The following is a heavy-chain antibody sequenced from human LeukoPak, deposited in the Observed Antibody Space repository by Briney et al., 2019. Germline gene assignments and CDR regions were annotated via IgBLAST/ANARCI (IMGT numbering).Heavy chain of an antibody. D-gene: IGHD2-21*02. Sequence: GGSLRLSCAASGFTFSDYYMSWIRQAPGKGLEWVSYISSSGSTIYYADSVKGRFTISRDNAKNSLYLQMNSLSAEDTAVYYCAREGPPLAYCGGDCFDAFDIWGQGTMVTVSS. V-gene: IGHV3-11*01. J-gene: IGHJ3*02. CDR3: AREGPPLAYCGGDCFDAFDI. CDR1: GFTFSDYY. CDR2: ISSSGSTI.